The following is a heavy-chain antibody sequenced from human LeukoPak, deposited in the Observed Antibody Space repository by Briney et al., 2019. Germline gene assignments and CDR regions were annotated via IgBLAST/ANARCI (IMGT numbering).Heavy chain of an antibody. CDR1: RFTFSSYG. J-gene: IGHJ4*02. Sequence: PGRSLRLSCAASRFTFSSYGMHWVRQAPGKGLEWVAVISYDGSNKYYADSVKGRFTVSRDNSKNTLYLQMNSLRAEDTAVYYCAKEGRDGFYYDYWGQGTLVTVSS. V-gene: IGHV3-30*18. CDR2: ISYDGSNK. D-gene: IGHD5-24*01. CDR3: AKEGRDGFYYDY.